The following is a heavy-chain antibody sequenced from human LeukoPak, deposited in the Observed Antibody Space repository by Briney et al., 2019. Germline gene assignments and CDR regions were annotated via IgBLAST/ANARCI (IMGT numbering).Heavy chain of an antibody. D-gene: IGHD4-17*01. Sequence: GGSLRLSCAASGFTFSSYSMNWVRQAPGEGLEWVSSISSSSSYIYYADSVKGRFTISRDNAKNSLYLQMNSLRAEDTAVYYCARDGDLDAFDIWGQGTMVTVSS. CDR1: GFTFSSYS. V-gene: IGHV3-21*01. CDR3: ARDGDLDAFDI. J-gene: IGHJ3*02. CDR2: ISSSSSYI.